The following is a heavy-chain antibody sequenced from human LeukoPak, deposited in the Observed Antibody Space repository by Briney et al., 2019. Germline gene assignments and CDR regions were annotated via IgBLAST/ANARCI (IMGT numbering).Heavy chain of an antibody. CDR1: GFTFSSYG. D-gene: IGHD3-10*02. CDR3: AELGITMIGGV. Sequence: GGSLRLSCAASGFTFSSYGMHWVRQAPGKGLEWVAVISYDGSNKYYADSVKGRFTISRDNSEDTLYLQMNSLRAEDTAVYYCAELGITMIGGVWGKGTTVTISS. V-gene: IGHV3-30*18. J-gene: IGHJ6*04. CDR2: ISYDGSNK.